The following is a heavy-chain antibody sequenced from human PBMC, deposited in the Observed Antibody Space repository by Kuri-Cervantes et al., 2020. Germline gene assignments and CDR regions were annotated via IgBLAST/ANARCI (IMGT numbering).Heavy chain of an antibody. V-gene: IGHV3-21*01. D-gene: IGHD3-10*01. J-gene: IGHJ6*02. Sequence: GESLKISCAASGFTFSSYSMNWVRQAPGKGLGWVSSISSSSYIYYADSVKGRFTISRDNSKNTLYLQMNSLRAEDTAVYYCAKNSPEIWFGELLYPFYYYGMDVWGQGTTVTVSS. CDR1: GFTFSSYS. CDR2: ISSSSYI. CDR3: AKNSPEIWFGELLYPFYYYGMDV.